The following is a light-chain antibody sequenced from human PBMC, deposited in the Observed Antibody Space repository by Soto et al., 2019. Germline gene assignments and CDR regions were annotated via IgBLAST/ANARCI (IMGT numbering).Light chain of an antibody. J-gene: IGLJ3*02. CDR2: GNN. Sequence: QSVLTQPPSASGTPGQTVAISCSGSNSNFGSNTVNWYQQFPGTAPKLLIYGNNQRPSGVPDRFSGSKSDTSASLAISGLLSEDESDYYCVTWADSLNVWVFGGGTKSPS. CDR1: NSNFGSNT. CDR3: VTWADSLNVWV. V-gene: IGLV1-44*01.